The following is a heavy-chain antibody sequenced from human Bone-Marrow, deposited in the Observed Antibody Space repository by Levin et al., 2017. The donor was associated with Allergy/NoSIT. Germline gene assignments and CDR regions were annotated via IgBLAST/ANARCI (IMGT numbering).Heavy chain of an antibody. CDR1: GFTFSSYW. CDR3: AREGARYYYDSSGYYPGGVDY. CDR2: IKQDGSEK. Sequence: LSLTCAASGFTFSSYWMSWVRQAPGKGLEWVANIKQDGSEKYYVDSVKGRFTISRDNAKNSLYLQMNSLRAEDTAVYYCAREGARYYYDSSGYYPGGVDYWGQGTLVTVSS. J-gene: IGHJ4*02. V-gene: IGHV3-7*01. D-gene: IGHD3-22*01.